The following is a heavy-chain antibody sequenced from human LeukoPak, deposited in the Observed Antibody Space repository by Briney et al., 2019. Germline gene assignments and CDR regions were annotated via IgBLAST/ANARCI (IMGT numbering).Heavy chain of an antibody. Sequence: SETLSPTCTVSGGSIRGSSDYWGWIRQSPGKGLEWIGSVYYSGSTYYNPSLKSRVSIPVDTSKNQFHVRLTSVTAADTAVYYCARNESVLGTTGLNDFFDDWGQGTLVTVSS. CDR1: GGSIRGSSDY. CDR2: VYYSGST. D-gene: IGHD1-26*01. V-gene: IGHV4-39*01. CDR3: ARNESVLGTTGLNDFFDD. J-gene: IGHJ4*02.